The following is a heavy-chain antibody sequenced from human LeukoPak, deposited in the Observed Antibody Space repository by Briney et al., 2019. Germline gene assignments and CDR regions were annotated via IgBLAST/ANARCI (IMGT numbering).Heavy chain of an antibody. CDR1: GYTFTSYD. V-gene: IGHV1-8*01. J-gene: IGHJ6*03. D-gene: IGHD6-6*01. CDR3: AAPHASIAAEVELYYYYYYMDV. CDR2: MNPNSGNT. Sequence: GASVKVSCKASGYTFTSYDINWVRQATGQGLEWMGWMNPNSGNTNYAQKFQERVTITRDMSTSTAYMELSSLRSEDTAVYYCAAPHASIAAEVELYYYYYYMDVWGKGTTVTVSS.